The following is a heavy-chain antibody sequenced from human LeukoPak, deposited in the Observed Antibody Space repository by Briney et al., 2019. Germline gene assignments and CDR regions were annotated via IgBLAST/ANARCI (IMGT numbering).Heavy chain of an antibody. CDR1: GGSLSSSNW. D-gene: IGHD1-26*01. CDR2: IYHSGST. J-gene: IGHJ4*02. CDR3: ARDRRNSGSYVFDY. V-gene: IGHV4-4*02. Sequence: PSETLSLTCAVSGGSLSSSNWWSWVRQPPGKGLEWIGEIYHSGSTNYNPSLKSRVTVSVDTSKNQFSLKLSSVTAADTAVYYCARDRRNSGSYVFDYWGQGTLVTVSS.